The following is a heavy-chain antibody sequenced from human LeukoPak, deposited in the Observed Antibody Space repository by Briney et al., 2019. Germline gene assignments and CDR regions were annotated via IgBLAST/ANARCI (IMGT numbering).Heavy chain of an antibody. CDR1: GGSFSGYY. CDR2: INHSGST. J-gene: IGHJ4*02. CDR3: ARLYYDSSAYFPDY. V-gene: IGHV4-34*01. D-gene: IGHD3-22*01. Sequence: SETLSLTCAVYGGSFSGYYWSWIRQPPGKGLEWIGEINHSGSTNYNPSLKSRVTISVDTSKNQLSLKLSSVTAADTAMYYCARLYYDSSAYFPDYWGQGTLVTVSS.